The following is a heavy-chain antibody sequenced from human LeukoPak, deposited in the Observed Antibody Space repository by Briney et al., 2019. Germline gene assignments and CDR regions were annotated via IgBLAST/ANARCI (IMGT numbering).Heavy chain of an antibody. D-gene: IGHD1-26*01. CDR1: GRSFSGYY. CDR3: ASTQWELDY. V-gene: IGHV4-34*01. J-gene: IGHJ4*02. Sequence: SETLSLTCAVYGRSFSGYYWSWIRQPPGKGLEWIGEINHSGSTNYNPSLKSRVTISVDTSKNQFSLKLSSVTAADTAVYYCASTQWELDYWGQGTLVTVSS. CDR2: INHSGST.